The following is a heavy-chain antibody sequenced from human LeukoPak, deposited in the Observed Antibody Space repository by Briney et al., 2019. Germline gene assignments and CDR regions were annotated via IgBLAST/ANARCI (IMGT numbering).Heavy chain of an antibody. D-gene: IGHD6-13*01. CDR1: GFTFDDYA. J-gene: IGHJ3*02. Sequence: PGGSLRLTCAVSGFTFDDYAMHWVRQAPGKGLEWVSGISWNSGSIGYADSVKGRFTISRDNAKNSLYLQMNSLRAEDTALYYCAKDMYSSSRDAFDIWGQGTMVTVSS. V-gene: IGHV3-9*01. CDR2: ISWNSGSI. CDR3: AKDMYSSSRDAFDI.